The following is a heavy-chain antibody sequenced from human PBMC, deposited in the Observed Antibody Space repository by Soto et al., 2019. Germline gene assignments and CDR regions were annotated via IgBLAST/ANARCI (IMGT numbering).Heavy chain of an antibody. Sequence: GGSLRLSCAASGFTFSNAWMSWVRQAPGKGLEWVGRIKSKTDGGTTDYAAPVKGRLTISRDDSKNTLYLQMNSLKTEDTAVYYCTTVSDYDFWSGYLVPRDYYYYMDVWGKGTTVTVSS. V-gene: IGHV3-15*01. CDR1: GFTFSNAW. J-gene: IGHJ6*03. CDR3: TTVSDYDFWSGYLVPRDYYYYMDV. CDR2: IKSKTDGGTT. D-gene: IGHD3-3*01.